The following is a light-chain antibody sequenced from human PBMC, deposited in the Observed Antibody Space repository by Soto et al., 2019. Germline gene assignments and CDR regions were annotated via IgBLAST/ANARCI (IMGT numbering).Light chain of an antibody. CDR2: DVS. Sequence: QSVLTQSASVSGSPGQSITISFTGTSSDVGGYNYVSWYQQHPGKAPKLIIYDVSNRPSGVSTRFSGSKSGNTASLTISGLQAEDEADYSCSSYTSTNSWVFGGGTKVTVL. CDR1: SSDVGGYNY. V-gene: IGLV2-14*01. J-gene: IGLJ3*02. CDR3: SSYTSTNSWV.